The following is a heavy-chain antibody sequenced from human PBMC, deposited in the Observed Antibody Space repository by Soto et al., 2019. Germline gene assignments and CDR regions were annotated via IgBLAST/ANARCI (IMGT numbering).Heavy chain of an antibody. CDR2: ISSSSSYI. CDR3: ARDPRSSWYY. D-gene: IGHD6-13*01. J-gene: IGHJ4*02. CDR1: GFTLSSYR. Sequence: GGSLRLACAASGFTLSSYRMNWVCQAPGKGLEWVSSISSSSSYIYYADSVKGRFTISRDNAKNSLYLQMNSLRAEDTAVYYCARDPRSSWYYWGQGTLVTVFS. V-gene: IGHV3-21*01.